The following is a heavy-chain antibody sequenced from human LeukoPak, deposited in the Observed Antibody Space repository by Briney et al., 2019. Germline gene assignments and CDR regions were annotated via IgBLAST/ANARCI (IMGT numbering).Heavy chain of an antibody. Sequence: SETLSLTCAVYGGSFSGYYWSWIRQPPGKGLEWIGEINRSGSTNYNPSLKSRVTISVDTSKNQFSLKLSSVTAADTAVYYCARGGGGYYYDSSGYYPFDYWGQGTLVTVSS. D-gene: IGHD3-22*01. CDR2: INRSGST. CDR1: GGSFSGYY. CDR3: ARGGGGYYYDSSGYYPFDY. V-gene: IGHV4-34*01. J-gene: IGHJ4*02.